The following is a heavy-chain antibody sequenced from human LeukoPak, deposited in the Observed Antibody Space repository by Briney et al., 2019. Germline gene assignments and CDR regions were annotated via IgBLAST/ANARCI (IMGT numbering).Heavy chain of an antibody. D-gene: IGHD3-22*01. CDR1: GYTFTSYA. J-gene: IGHJ4*02. CDR3: ARDPDLYDSSGYLG. V-gene: IGHV7-4-1*02. Sequence: GASVKVSCKASGYTFTSYAMNWVRQAPGQGLEWMGWINTNTGNPTYAQGFTGRFVFSLDTSVSTAYLQISSLKAEDTAVYYCARDPDLYDSSGYLGWGQGTLVTVSS. CDR2: INTNTGNP.